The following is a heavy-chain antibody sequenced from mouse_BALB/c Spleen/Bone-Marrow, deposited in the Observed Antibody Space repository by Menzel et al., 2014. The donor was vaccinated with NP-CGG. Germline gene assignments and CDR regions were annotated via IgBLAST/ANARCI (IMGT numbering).Heavy chain of an antibody. J-gene: IGHJ3*01. CDR1: GYTFTSYY. Sequence: VQLVESGAELVKPGASVKLSCKASGYTFTSYYMYWVKQRPEQGLEWIGEINPNSGGTNFNEKVKSKATLTVDKSSSTAYMQLSSLTSEDSAVYYCTRSGPGFAYWGQGTLVTVSA. CDR3: TRSGPGFAY. CDR2: INPNSGGT. V-gene: IGHV1S81*02.